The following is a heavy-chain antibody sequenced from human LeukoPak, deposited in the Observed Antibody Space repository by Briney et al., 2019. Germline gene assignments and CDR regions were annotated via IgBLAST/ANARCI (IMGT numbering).Heavy chain of an antibody. Sequence: SETLSLTCTVSGGSISSYHWSWIRQPPGKGLEWIRYIYTSGSTNYNPPLKSRVTISVDTSKNQFSLKLSSVTAADTAVYYCARYGPYEGVDYWGQGTLVTVSS. CDR3: ARYGPYEGVDY. CDR2: IYTSGST. J-gene: IGHJ4*02. D-gene: IGHD2-8*01. V-gene: IGHV4-4*09. CDR1: GGSISSYH.